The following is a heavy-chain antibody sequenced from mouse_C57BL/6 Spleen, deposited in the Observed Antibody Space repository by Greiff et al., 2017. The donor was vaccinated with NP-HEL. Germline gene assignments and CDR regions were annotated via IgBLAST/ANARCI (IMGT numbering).Heavy chain of an antibody. CDR3: ERYYDVLAWFAY. Sequence: VQLQQSGAELVKPGASVKMSCKASGYTFTSYWITWVKQRPGQGLEWIGDIYPGSGSTNYNDTFKSKATLTLDTSSSTAYLQLSSLTSEDSAVFYCERYYDVLAWFAYWGQGTLVTVSA. CDR2: IYPGSGST. D-gene: IGHD2-4*01. V-gene: IGHV1-55*01. CDR1: GYTFTSYW. J-gene: IGHJ3*01.